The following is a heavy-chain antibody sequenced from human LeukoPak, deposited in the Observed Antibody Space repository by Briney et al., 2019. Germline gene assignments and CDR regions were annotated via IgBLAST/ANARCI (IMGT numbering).Heavy chain of an antibody. CDR3: ARTYCGGDCYLADY. V-gene: IGHV7-4-1*02. J-gene: IGHJ4*02. Sequence: GASVKVSCNASGYTFTSYAMNWVRQAPGQGLEWMGWINTNTGNPTYAQGFTGRFVFSLDTSVSTAYLQISSLKAEDTAVYYCARTYCGGDCYLADYWGQGTLVTVSS. CDR1: GYTFTSYA. D-gene: IGHD2-21*02. CDR2: INTNTGNP.